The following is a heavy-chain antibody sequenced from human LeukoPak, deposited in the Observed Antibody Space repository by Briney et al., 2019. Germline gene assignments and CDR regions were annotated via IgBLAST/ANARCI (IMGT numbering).Heavy chain of an antibody. V-gene: IGHV3-9*01. CDR3: ARDGCSSTSCYTGSYYYYYGMDV. CDR2: ISWNSGSI. J-gene: IGHJ6*02. D-gene: IGHD2-2*02. Sequence: GGSLRLSCAASGFTFDDYAMHWVRQAPGKGLEWVSGISWNSGSIGYADSVKGRFTISRGNAKNSLYLQMNSLRAEDTAVYYCARDGCSSTSCYTGSYYYYYGMDVWGQGTTVTVSS. CDR1: GFTFDDYA.